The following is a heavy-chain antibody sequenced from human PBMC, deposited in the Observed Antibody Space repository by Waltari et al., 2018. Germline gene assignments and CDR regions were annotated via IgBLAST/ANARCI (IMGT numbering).Heavy chain of an antibody. Sequence: QVQLQESGPGLVKPSETLSLTCTVSGGSISSYYWSWIRQPPGKGLEWIGYIYYSGSTNYNPSLKRRVTISVDTSKNQFSLKLSSVTAADTAVYYCARSSGTRYCSGGSCYPISWGQGTLVTVSS. CDR3: ARSSGTRYCSGGSCYPIS. CDR2: IYYSGST. D-gene: IGHD2-15*01. J-gene: IGHJ5*02. V-gene: IGHV4-59*01. CDR1: GGSISSYY.